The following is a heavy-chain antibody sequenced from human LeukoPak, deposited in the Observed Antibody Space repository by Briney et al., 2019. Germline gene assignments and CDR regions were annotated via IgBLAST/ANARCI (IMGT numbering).Heavy chain of an antibody. CDR3: ARDMGSGYYRRLHLNAFDI. CDR1: GGSISSYY. CDR2: IYYSGST. J-gene: IGHJ3*02. Sequence: SETLSLTCTVSGGSISSYYWSWIRQPPGKGLEWIGYIYYSGSTNYNPSLKSRVTISVDTSKNQFTLKLSSVTAADTAVYYCARDMGSGYYRRLHLNAFDIWGQGTMVTVSS. V-gene: IGHV4-59*01. D-gene: IGHD3-22*01.